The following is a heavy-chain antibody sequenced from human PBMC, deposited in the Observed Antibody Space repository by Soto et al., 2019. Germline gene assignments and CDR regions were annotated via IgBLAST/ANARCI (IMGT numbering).Heavy chain of an antibody. Sequence: AXETLSLTCTVAGCSISSSSYYWGWIRQPPGKGLEWIGSIYYSGSTYYNPSLKSRVTISVDTSKNQFSLKLSSVTAADTAVYYCARHEPPAYCGGDCYEKTFDYWGQGTLVTVSS. CDR3: ARHEPPAYCGGDCYEKTFDY. J-gene: IGHJ4*02. CDR1: GCSISSSSYY. D-gene: IGHD2-21*02. CDR2: IYYSGST. V-gene: IGHV4-39*01.